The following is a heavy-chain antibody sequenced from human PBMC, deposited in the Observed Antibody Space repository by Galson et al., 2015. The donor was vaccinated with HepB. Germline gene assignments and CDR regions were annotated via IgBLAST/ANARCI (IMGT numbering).Heavy chain of an antibody. Sequence: SLRLSCAASGFTFPSYAMTWVRQAPGKGLEWVSGISLNGGSASYADSVKGRFSISRDNSKNTLYLQMNSLRAEDTAVYFCAKGFTPHYDFWSGDYGILDTFDYWGQGTLVTVSS. CDR3: AKGFTPHYDFWSGDYGILDTFDY. J-gene: IGHJ4*02. CDR2: ISLNGGSA. D-gene: IGHD3-3*01. CDR1: GFTFPSYA. V-gene: IGHV3-23*01.